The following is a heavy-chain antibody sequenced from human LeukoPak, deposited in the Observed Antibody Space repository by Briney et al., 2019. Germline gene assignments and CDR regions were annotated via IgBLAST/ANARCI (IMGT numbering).Heavy chain of an antibody. CDR1: GFTFSSHA. J-gene: IGHJ4*02. D-gene: IGHD3-10*01. CDR2: ISGSGGST. V-gene: IGHV3-23*01. CDR3: AKSVQLLWYGESSPGY. Sequence: PGGSLRLSCAASGFTFSSHAMRWVRQAPGKGLEWVSAISGSGGSTYYADSVKGRFTISRDNSKNTLYLQMNSLRAEDTAVYYCAKSVQLLWYGESSPGYWGQGTLVTVSS.